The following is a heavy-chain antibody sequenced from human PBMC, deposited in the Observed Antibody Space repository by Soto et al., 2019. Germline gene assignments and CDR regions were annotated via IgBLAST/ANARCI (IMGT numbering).Heavy chain of an antibody. CDR2: ISRSNSYL. D-gene: IGHD4-17*01. V-gene: IGHV3-21*03. CDR3: ARDSSTTAPYYYYGMDV. CDR1: GFIFSTYN. Sequence: GGSLRLSCAASGFIFSTYNMNWVRQAPGKGLEWVASISRSNSYLYYADSVKGRFTISRDNAKNSLYLQMNSLRVEDTGVYYCARDSSTTAPYYYYGMDVWGQGTTVTVSS. J-gene: IGHJ6*02.